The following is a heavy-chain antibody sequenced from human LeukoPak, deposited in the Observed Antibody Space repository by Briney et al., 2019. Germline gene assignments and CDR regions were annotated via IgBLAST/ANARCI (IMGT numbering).Heavy chain of an antibody. J-gene: IGHJ4*02. CDR1: GFTFDDYA. Sequence: GRSLRLSCAASGFTFDDYAMHWVRQAPRKGLEWVSGISWNSGSIGCADSVKGRFTISRDNAKNSLYLQMNSLRAEDTALYYCAKGAGEAVAGYFDYWGQGTLVTVSS. CDR2: ISWNSGSI. CDR3: AKGAGEAVAGYFDY. V-gene: IGHV3-9*01. D-gene: IGHD6-19*01.